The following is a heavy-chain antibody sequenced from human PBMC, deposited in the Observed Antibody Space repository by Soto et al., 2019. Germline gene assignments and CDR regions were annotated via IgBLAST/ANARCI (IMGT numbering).Heavy chain of an antibody. V-gene: IGHV3-33*01. Sequence: GGSLRLSCIASGFTFSSHGMHWVRQAPGKGLEWVAVIWFDGCNKYYADSVKGRFTVSRDNSKNTLYLQMNSLRAEDTAVYYCGSSGRGDFTAMVNYFYYGMDVWGQGTTVTVSS. J-gene: IGHJ6*02. CDR3: GSSGRGDFTAMVNYFYYGMDV. CDR1: GFTFSSHG. CDR2: IWFDGCNK. D-gene: IGHD5-18*01.